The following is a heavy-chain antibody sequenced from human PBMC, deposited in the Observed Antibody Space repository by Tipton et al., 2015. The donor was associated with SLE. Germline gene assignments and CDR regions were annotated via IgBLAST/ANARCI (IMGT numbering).Heavy chain of an antibody. D-gene: IGHD2-15*01. CDR3: NWSEDFSYMDV. Sequence: QLVQSGGGVVQPGRSLRFSCAASGFTFNSYAVHWVRQASGKGLEWVGRIRSKANSYATAYAASVKGRFTISRDDSKNTAYLQMNSLKTEDTAVYYCNWSEDFSYMDVWGKGTTVTVSS. J-gene: IGHJ6*03. CDR1: GFTFNSYA. V-gene: IGHV3-73*01. CDR2: IRSKANSYAT.